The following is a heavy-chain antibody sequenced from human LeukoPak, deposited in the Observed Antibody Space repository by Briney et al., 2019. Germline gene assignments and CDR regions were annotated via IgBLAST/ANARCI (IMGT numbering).Heavy chain of an antibody. J-gene: IGHJ6*03. V-gene: IGHV3-7*01. Sequence: GGSLRLSCAASGFTFSSYWMSWVRQAPGKGLEWVANIKQDGSEKYYVDSVKGRFTISRDNAKNSLYLQMSSLRAEDTAVYYCARVHRVEYSSSWARRYYYYYYMDVWGKGTTVTVSS. D-gene: IGHD6-13*01. CDR2: IKQDGSEK. CDR1: GFTFSSYW. CDR3: ARVHRVEYSSSWARRYYYYYYMDV.